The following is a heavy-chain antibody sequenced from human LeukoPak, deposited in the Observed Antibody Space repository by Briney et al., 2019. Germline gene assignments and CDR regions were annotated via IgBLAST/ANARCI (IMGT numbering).Heavy chain of an antibody. D-gene: IGHD2/OR15-2a*01. J-gene: IGHJ4*02. CDR1: GFTFSSYA. Sequence: PGGSLRLSCAASGFTFSSYAMSWVRQAPGKGLEWVSAISGSGGSTYYADSVKGRFTISRDNSKNTLYLQMNSLRAEDTAVYYCAKAGGLLEWVSAEPTPFDYWGQGTLVTVSS. CDR2: ISGSGGST. CDR3: AKAGGLLEWVSAEPTPFDY. V-gene: IGHV3-23*01.